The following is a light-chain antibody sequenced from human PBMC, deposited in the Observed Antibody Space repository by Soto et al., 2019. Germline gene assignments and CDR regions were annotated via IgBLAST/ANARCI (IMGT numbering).Light chain of an antibody. J-gene: IGKJ4*01. CDR2: DAS. CDR3: QQYGSSPLT. CDR1: QSVRSNY. V-gene: IGKV3-20*01. Sequence: EIVLTQSPDTLSLSPGERATLSCRASQSVRSNYLAWYQQKPGQAPRFLIYDASSRATGIPDRFSGSGSGTDCTLTISRLEPEDFAVYYCQQYGSSPLTFGGGTKVEIK.